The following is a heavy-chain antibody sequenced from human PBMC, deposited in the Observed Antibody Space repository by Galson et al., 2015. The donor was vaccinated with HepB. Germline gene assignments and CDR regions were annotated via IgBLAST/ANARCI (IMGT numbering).Heavy chain of an antibody. CDR3: ARHEDSTVRNHAFDI. V-gene: IGHV4-4*02. CDR2: IYHSGST. J-gene: IGHJ3*02. D-gene: IGHD4-11*01. CDR1: GGSISSSNW. Sequence: ETLSLTCAVSGGSISSSNWWSWVRQPPGKGLEWIGEIYHSGSTNYNPSLKSRVTISVDKSKNQSSLKLSSVTAADTAVYYCARHEDSTVRNHAFDIWGQGTMVTVSS.